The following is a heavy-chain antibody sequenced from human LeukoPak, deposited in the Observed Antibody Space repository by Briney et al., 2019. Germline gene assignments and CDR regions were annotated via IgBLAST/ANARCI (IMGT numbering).Heavy chain of an antibody. J-gene: IGHJ4*02. V-gene: IGHV4-39*01. CDR1: GDSISSSSYY. D-gene: IGHD5-18*01. CDR2: IYSSGST. CDR3: VSPRGFSYGYFDY. Sequence: SETLSLTCTVSGDSISSSSYYWGWIRQPPGKGLEWIGSIYSSGSTYYNPSLMSRVTISVDTSKNQFSLTLGSVSATDTAVYYCVSPRGFSYGYFDYWGQGTLVTVSS.